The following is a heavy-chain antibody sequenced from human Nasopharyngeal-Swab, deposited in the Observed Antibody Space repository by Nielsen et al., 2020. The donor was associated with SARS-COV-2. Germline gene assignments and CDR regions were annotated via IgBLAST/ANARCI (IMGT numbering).Heavy chain of an antibody. V-gene: IGHV3-30*18. CDR2: ISYDGSNK. CDR3: AKTKVGGIAAAGYYYYYGMDV. J-gene: IGHJ6*02. Sequence: GESLKISCAASGSTFSSYGMHWVHQAPGKGLEWVAVISYDGSNKYYADSVKGRFTISRDNSKNTLYLQMNSLRAEDTAVYYCAKTKVGGIAAAGYYYYYGMDVWGQGTTVTVSS. D-gene: IGHD6-13*01. CDR1: GSTFSSYG.